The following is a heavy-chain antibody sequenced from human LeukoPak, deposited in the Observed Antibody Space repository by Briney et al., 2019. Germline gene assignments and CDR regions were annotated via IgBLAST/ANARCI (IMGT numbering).Heavy chain of an antibody. CDR3: ARDSYDSDSGIDY. D-gene: IGHD3-10*01. Sequence: GGSLRLSCAASGFTFSSHSMNWVRQAPGKGLEWVAYISSSSITIHYADSVRGRFTISRDNAKNSLFLQMKSLRDEDMAVYYCARDSYDSDSGIDYWGQGTLVTVSS. CDR2: ISSSSITI. J-gene: IGHJ4*02. CDR1: GFTFSSHS. V-gene: IGHV3-48*02.